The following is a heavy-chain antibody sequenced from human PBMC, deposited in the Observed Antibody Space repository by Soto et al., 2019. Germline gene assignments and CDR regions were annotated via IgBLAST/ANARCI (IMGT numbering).Heavy chain of an antibody. D-gene: IGHD5-12*01. J-gene: IGHJ5*02. V-gene: IGHV4-59*01. CDR3: ARGRPRLNWFDP. CDR1: GGSISSYY. CDR2: IYYSGST. Sequence: SETLSLTCTVSGGSISSYYWSWIRQPPGKGLEWIGYIYYSGSTNYNPSLKSRVTISVDTSKNQFSLKLSSVTAADTAVYYCARGRPRLNWFDPWGQGTLVTVSS.